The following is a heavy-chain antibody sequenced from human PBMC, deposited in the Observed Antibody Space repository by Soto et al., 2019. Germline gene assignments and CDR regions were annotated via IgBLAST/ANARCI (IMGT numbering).Heavy chain of an antibody. Sequence: GGSLRLSCAASGLIFSNYKMHWVRQAPGKGLVRVSRINTDGSITDYADSVKGRFTVSRDNAKNTLYLQMNSLRAEDTALYYRAKDYNEQLGHNWFDPWGQGTLVTVSS. V-gene: IGHV3-74*01. J-gene: IGHJ5*02. CDR3: AKDYNEQLGHNWFDP. CDR2: INTDGSIT. D-gene: IGHD6-13*01. CDR1: GLIFSNYK.